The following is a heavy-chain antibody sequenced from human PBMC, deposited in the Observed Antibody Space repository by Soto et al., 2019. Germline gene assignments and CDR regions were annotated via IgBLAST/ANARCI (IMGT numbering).Heavy chain of an antibody. D-gene: IGHD3-22*01. CDR2: IYPGDSDT. Sequence: LGESLKISCKGSGYSFTSYWIGWVRQMPGKGLEWMGIIYPGDSDTRYSPSFQGQVTISADKSISTAYLQWSSLKASDTAMYYCARLGSSSYYYDSSGYYTQHYGMDVWGQGTTVTVSS. J-gene: IGHJ6*02. CDR3: ARLGSSSYYYDSSGYYTQHYGMDV. CDR1: GYSFTSYW. V-gene: IGHV5-51*01.